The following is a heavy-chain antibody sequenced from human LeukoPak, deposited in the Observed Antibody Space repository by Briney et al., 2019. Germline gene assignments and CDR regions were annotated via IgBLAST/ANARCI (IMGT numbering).Heavy chain of an antibody. J-gene: IGHJ4*02. CDR1: GFTFSSYS. CDR3: ARDGIAVAGTMFDY. D-gene: IGHD6-19*01. CDR2: ISSSSSYI. Sequence: GGSLRLSCAASGFTFSSYSMNWVRQAPGKGLEWVSSISSSSSYIYYADSVKGRFTISRDNAKNSLYLQMNSLRDEDTAVYYCARDGIAVAGTMFDYWGQGTLVTVSS. V-gene: IGHV3-21*01.